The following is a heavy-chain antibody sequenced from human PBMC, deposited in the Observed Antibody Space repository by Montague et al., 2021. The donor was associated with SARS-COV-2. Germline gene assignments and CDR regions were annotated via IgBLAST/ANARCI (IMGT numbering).Heavy chain of an antibody. CDR1: GASFSGYY. V-gene: IGHV4-34*01. J-gene: IGHJ6*02. D-gene: IGHD3-10*01. CDR2: ISHSGTT. CDR3: ARRPGRVWGLDV. Sequence: SETLSLTCAVYGASFSGYYWNFIRQTPGKGLEWLGEISHSGTTKYNPSLKSRLTISADTSKHQFSLTLTSVTAADTAVYFCARRPGRVWGLDVWGHGTTVTVSS.